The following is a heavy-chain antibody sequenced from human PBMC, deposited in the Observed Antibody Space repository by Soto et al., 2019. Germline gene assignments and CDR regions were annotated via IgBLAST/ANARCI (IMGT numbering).Heavy chain of an antibody. CDR2: ISYDGSNK. CDR1: GFTFSSYA. D-gene: IGHD3-22*01. V-gene: IGHV3-30-3*01. CDR3: ARGRLLGLFPPYWFDP. Sequence: QVQLVESGGGVVQPGRSLRLSCAASGFTFSSYAMHWVRQAPGKGLEWVAVISYDGSNKYYADSVKGRFTISRDNSKNTLYLQMNSLRAEDTAVYYCARGRLLGLFPPYWFDPWGQGTLVTVSS. J-gene: IGHJ5*02.